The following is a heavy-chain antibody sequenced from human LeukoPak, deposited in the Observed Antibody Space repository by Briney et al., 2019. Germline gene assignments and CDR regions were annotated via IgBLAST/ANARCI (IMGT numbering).Heavy chain of an antibody. V-gene: IGHV3-7*01. CDR2: MKPDGSEK. D-gene: IGHD3-10*01. J-gene: IGHJ4*02. CDR1: GFTLSSYW. Sequence: GGSLRLSCAGSGFTLSSYWMSWVRQAPGKGLEWVANMKPDGSEKYYVDSVKGRFTISRDNAKNSLYLQMNSLRAEDTAVYYCARGPMVRGVIIRRSKSGYFDYWGQGTLVTVSS. CDR3: ARGPMVRGVIIRRSKSGYFDY.